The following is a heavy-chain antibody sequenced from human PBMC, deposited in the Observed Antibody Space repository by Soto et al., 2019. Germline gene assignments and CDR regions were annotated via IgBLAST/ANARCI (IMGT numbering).Heavy chain of an antibody. CDR1: GGSISGYY. CDR3: ARQLRDFDY. Sequence: SETLSLTCTVSGGSISGYYWSWIRQPPGKGLQWIGYIYSSGSTNYNPSLKSRVTISVDTSKNQFSLNLSSVTAADTAVYYCARQLRDFDYWGQGSLVTVSS. V-gene: IGHV4-59*08. J-gene: IGHJ4*02. CDR2: IYSSGST.